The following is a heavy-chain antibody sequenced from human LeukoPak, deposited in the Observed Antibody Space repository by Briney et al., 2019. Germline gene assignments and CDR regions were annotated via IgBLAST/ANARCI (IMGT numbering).Heavy chain of an antibody. J-gene: IGHJ5*02. D-gene: IGHD4-17*01. Sequence: GASVKVSCKASGYTFTSYGINWVRQAPGQGLEWMGIINPSGGSTSYAQKFQGRVTMTRDMSTSTVYMELSSLRSEDTAVYYCARDGGLTTVTPVWWFDPWGQGTLVTVSS. CDR2: INPSGGST. CDR1: GYTFTSYG. V-gene: IGHV1-46*01. CDR3: ARDGGLTTVTPVWWFDP.